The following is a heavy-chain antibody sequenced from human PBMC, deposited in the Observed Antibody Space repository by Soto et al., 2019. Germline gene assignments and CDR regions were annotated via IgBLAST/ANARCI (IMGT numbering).Heavy chain of an antibody. CDR2: ITSSGNGT. Sequence: GGSLRLSCAASGFKFSNYAMSWVRQAPGKGPEWVSFITSSGNGTYYADSVKGRLTISRDNSKNTLYVQMNNLRAEDTAKYYCAKRFFGSGSPPGAFDVWGPGTMVTV. J-gene: IGHJ3*01. D-gene: IGHD3-10*01. V-gene: IGHV3-23*05. CDR3: AKRFFGSGSPPGAFDV. CDR1: GFKFSNYA.